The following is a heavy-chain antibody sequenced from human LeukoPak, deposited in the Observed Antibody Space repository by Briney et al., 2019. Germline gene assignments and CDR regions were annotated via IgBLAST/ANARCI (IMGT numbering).Heavy chain of an antibody. CDR2: MNPNSGNT. CDR1: GYTFSSFD. J-gene: IGHJ4*02. CDR3: ARGTPYCSSASCYNY. V-gene: IGHV1-8*01. D-gene: IGHD2-2*02. Sequence: ASVKVSCKASGYTFSSFDINWVRQAPGQGLEWMGWMNPNSGNTGYAQKFQGRVIMTRDTSISTAYMELSSLRSGDTAVYYCARGTPYCSSASCYNYWGQGTLVTVSS.